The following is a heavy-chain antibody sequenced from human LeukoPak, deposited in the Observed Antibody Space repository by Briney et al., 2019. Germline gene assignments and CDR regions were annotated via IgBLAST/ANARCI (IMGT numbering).Heavy chain of an antibody. CDR3: AKGRDYDFWSGHIPFDY. CDR1: GFAFSSYA. D-gene: IGHD3-3*01. J-gene: IGHJ4*02. CDR2: ISGSGEST. Sequence: PGGSLRLSCAASGFAFSSYAVSWVRQAPGKGLEWVSAISGSGESTYYADSVKGRFTVSRDSSKNTVYLQMISLRAEDTAVYYCAKGRDYDFWSGHIPFDYWGQGTLVAVSS. V-gene: IGHV3-23*01.